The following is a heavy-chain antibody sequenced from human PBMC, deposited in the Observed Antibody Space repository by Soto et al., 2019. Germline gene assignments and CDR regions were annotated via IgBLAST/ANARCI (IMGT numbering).Heavy chain of an antibody. V-gene: IGHV3-30*18. J-gene: IGHJ4*02. D-gene: IGHD3-3*02. CDR3: AKDRGIFGVVVSYYFDY. CDR2: ISYDGSNK. CDR1: GFTFSSYG. Sequence: QVQLVESGGGVVQPGRSLRLSCAASGFTFSSYGMHWVRQAPGKGLEWVAVISYDGSNKYYADSVKGRFTISRDNSKNTLYLQMTSRRAEVTAVYYCAKDRGIFGVVVSYYFDYWGQGTLVTVSS.